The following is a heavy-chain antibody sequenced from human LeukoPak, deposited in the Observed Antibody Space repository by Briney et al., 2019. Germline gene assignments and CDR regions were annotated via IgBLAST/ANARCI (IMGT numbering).Heavy chain of an antibody. D-gene: IGHD6-13*01. CDR3: ARQPYSQYYFDY. J-gene: IGHJ4*02. CDR2: IYYSGST. Sequence: PSETLSLTCTVSGGSISSYYWSWIQQPPGKGLEWIGYIYYSGSTNYNPSLKSRVTISVDTSKNQFSLKLSSVTAADTAVYYCARQPYSQYYFDYWGQGTLVTVSS. CDR1: GGSISSYY. V-gene: IGHV4-59*08.